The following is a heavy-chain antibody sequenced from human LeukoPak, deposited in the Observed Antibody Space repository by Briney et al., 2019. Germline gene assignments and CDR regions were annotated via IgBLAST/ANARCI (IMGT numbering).Heavy chain of an antibody. CDR1: GFTLSSSW. V-gene: IGHV3-74*01. CDR2: INGDGSST. D-gene: IGHD6-19*01. J-gene: IGHJ4*02. Sequence: GGSLRLSCAASGFTLSSSWMHWVRQAPGKGLVWVSRINGDGSSTNSADSVKGRFTVSRDNAKNTLYLQMNSLRAEDTAVYYCAGAGSETQWRAFDFWGQGALVTVFS. CDR3: AGAGSETQWRAFDF.